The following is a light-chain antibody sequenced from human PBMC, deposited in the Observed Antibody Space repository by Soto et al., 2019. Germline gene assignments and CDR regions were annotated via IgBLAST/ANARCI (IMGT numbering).Light chain of an antibody. V-gene: IGKV1-39*01. Sequence: DIQMTQSPSSLSASVGDRVTITCRTSQPISDYLNWYQQKPGKAPSLLIYTSSNLQTGVPSRFSGSGSGTHFTLTINSLQPEDLATYYCQQSYNTPRTFGQGTKVDIK. CDR2: TSS. CDR1: QPISDY. CDR3: QQSYNTPRT. J-gene: IGKJ1*01.